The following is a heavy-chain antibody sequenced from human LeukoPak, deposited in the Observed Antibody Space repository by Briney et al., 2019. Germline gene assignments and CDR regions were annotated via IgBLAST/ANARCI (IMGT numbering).Heavy chain of an antibody. CDR3: ARFGLRFPYGRFNAFDI. CDR2: IYYSGST. V-gene: IGHV4-59*01. Sequence: PSETLSLTCTVSGGSISSYYWSWIRQPPGKGLEWIGYIYYSGSTNYNPSLKSRVTISVDTSKNQFSLKLSSVTAADTVVYYCARFGLRFPYGRFNAFDIWGQGTMVTVSS. D-gene: IGHD3-3*01. CDR1: GGSISSYY. J-gene: IGHJ3*02.